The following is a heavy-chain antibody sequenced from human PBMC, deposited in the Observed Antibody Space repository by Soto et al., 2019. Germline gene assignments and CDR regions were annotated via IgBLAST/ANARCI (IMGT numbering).Heavy chain of an antibody. CDR1: GFTFSSYA. CDR3: AKLGGGASGWTPLNY. CDR2: ISGSGGST. V-gene: IGHV3-23*01. J-gene: IGHJ4*02. Sequence: GGSLRLSCAASGFTFSSYAMSWVRQAPGKGLEWVSAISGSGGSTYYADSVKGRFTFSRDNSKNTLYLQMNSLRAEDTAVYYCAKLGGGASGWTPLNYWGQGTLVTVSS. D-gene: IGHD6-19*01.